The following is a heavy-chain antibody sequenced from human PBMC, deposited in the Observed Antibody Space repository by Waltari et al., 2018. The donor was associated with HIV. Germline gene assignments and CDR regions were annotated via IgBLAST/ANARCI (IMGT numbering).Heavy chain of an antibody. J-gene: IGHJ4*02. Sequence: EVQLVESGGGLIQPGGSLRLIWADSGFPVRDNDMSGVRQAPGKGLEGVSVIYSGGNTDYADHVKGRFTICRDNSKNTLYLQMISLRAEDTAVYYWARDPEMATKWGYWGQGTLFSGSS. V-gene: IGHV3-53*01. D-gene: IGHD5-12*01. CDR2: IYSGGNT. CDR1: GFPVRDND. CDR3: ARDPEMATKWGY.